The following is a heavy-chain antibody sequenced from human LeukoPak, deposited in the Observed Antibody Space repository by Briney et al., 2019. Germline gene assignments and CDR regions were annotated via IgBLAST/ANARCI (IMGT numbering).Heavy chain of an antibody. D-gene: IGHD6-13*01. CDR1: GYTFTGYY. Sequence: ASVKVSCKASGYTFTGYYMHWVRQAPGQGLEWMGWMNPNSGNTGYAQKFQGRVTMTRNTSISTAYMELSSLRSEDTAVYYCARYSSSWYYDGMDVWGQGTTVTVSS. J-gene: IGHJ6*02. V-gene: IGHV1-8*02. CDR3: ARYSSSWYYDGMDV. CDR2: MNPNSGNT.